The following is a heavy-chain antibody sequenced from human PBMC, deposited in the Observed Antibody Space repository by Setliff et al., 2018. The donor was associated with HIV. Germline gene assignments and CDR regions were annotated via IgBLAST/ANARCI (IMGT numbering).Heavy chain of an antibody. CDR1: GDSVRSSRYY. D-gene: IGHD6-19*01. CDR3: AGDYAGSGRPFDY. V-gene: IGHV4-61*02. Sequence: SETLSLTCTVSGDSVRSSRYYWSWIRQPAGMGLEWIGRFDSSGGTDYNPSLKSRVTISKDTSKNQFSLKLTSVTAADPAVYFCAGDYAGSGRPFDYWGQGTLVTVSS. CDR2: FDSSGGT. J-gene: IGHJ4*02.